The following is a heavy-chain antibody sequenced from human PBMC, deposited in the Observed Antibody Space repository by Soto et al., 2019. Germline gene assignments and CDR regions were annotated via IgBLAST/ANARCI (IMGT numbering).Heavy chain of an antibody. D-gene: IGHD6-6*01. CDR1: GGSISSYY. CDR3: ARLRIAAPTGAYGMDV. Sequence: ADPLSLTGTVSGGSISSYYWSWIRQPAGKGLDWIGRSYTSVNTNDNPSLNSRGTMSVDTSKNQFSLKLSSVTAADTAVYYWARLRIAAPTGAYGMDVWGQGTTVTVSS. V-gene: IGHV4-4*07. J-gene: IGHJ6*02. CDR2: SYTSVNT.